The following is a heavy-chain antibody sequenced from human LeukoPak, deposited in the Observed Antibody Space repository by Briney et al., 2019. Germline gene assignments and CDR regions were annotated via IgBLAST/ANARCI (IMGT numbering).Heavy chain of an antibody. J-gene: IGHJ4*02. V-gene: IGHV3-20*04. CDR1: GFTFDDYG. Sequence: PGGSLRLSCAASGFTFDDYGMSWVRQAPGKGLEWVSGINWNGGNIGFADSVRGRFIISRDNAKNSLFLQMNSLRAEDTALYYCARHPDSFRVGQFDYWGQGTLVTVSS. CDR3: ARHPDSFRVGQFDY. D-gene: IGHD3-3*01. CDR2: INWNGGNI.